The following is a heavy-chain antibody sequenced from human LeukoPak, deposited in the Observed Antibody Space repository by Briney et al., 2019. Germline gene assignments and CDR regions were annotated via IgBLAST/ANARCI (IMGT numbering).Heavy chain of an antibody. CDR2: IYYSGST. V-gene: IGHV4-59*01. Sequence: PSETLSLTCTVSGGSISSYYWSWIRQPPGKGLEWIRYIYYSGSTNYNPSLKSRVTISVDTSKNQFSLKLSSVTAADTAVYYCAKDQRWESPHYLDSWGQGTLVTVSS. D-gene: IGHD1-26*01. J-gene: IGHJ4*02. CDR3: AKDQRWESPHYLDS. CDR1: GGSISSYY.